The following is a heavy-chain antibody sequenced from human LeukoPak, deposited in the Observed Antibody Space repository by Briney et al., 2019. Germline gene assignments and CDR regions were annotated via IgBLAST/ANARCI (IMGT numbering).Heavy chain of an antibody. CDR1: GGSFSGYY. CDR3: AREGRLPFDY. D-gene: IGHD4-11*01. V-gene: IGHV4-34*01. J-gene: IGHJ4*02. CDR2: INHSGST. Sequence: SETLSLTCAVYGGSFSGYYWSWIRQPPGKGLEWIGEINHSGSTNYNPSLKSRVTISVDTSKNQFSLKQSSVTAADTAVYYCAREGRLPFDYWGQGTLVTVSS.